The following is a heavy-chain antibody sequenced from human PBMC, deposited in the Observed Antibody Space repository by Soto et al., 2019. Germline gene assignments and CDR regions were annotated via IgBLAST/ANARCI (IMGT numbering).Heavy chain of an antibody. V-gene: IGHV3-23*01. CDR3: AKVPTSNYYGSSGYYAMLFDS. D-gene: IGHD3-22*01. CDR1: GFSFSSYA. J-gene: IGHJ4*02. Sequence: SLRLSCAASGFSFSSYAMSWVRQAPGKGLEWVSSITGSGDSTHYADSVKGRFTISRDNSKDTLYLQMNSLTVEDTAVYYCAKVPTSNYYGSSGYYAMLFDSWGQGTLVTVS. CDR2: ITGSGDST.